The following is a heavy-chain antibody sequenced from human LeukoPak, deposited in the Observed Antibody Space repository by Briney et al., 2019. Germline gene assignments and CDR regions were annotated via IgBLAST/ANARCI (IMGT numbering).Heavy chain of an antibody. CDR2: LYSGGFT. Sequence: GGSLRLSCAASGFTVSSSYMSWVRQAPGKGLEWVSVLYSGGFTYYADSVKARFTISRDNSKNTLYLQMNSLRAEDTAVYYCARPLVWFGELWSFQHWGQGTLVTVSS. CDR3: ARPLVWFGELWSFQH. V-gene: IGHV3-66*04. D-gene: IGHD3-10*01. J-gene: IGHJ1*01. CDR1: GFTVSSSY.